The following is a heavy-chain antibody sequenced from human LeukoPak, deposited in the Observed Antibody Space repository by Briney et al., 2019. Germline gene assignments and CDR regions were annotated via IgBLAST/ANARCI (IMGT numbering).Heavy chain of an antibody. CDR1: GFTFSSYA. CDR3: AKDANHPSDLRFLEWLRYYYMDV. CDR2: ISGSGGST. D-gene: IGHD3-3*01. Sequence: GGSLRLSCAASGFTFSSYAMSWVRQAPGKGLEWASAISGSGGSTYYADSVKGRFTISRDNSKNTLYLQMNSLRAEDTAVYYCAKDANHPSDLRFLEWLRYYYMDVWGKGTTVTVSS. J-gene: IGHJ6*03. V-gene: IGHV3-23*01.